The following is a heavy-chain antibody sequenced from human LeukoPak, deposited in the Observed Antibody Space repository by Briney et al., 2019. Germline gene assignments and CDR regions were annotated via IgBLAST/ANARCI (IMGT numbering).Heavy chain of an antibody. J-gene: IGHJ4*02. CDR3: ARDRDGDLGRLDY. D-gene: IGHD4-17*01. CDR1: GFTFSDYY. CDR2: ISSSSSYT. V-gene: IGHV3-11*06. Sequence: GGSLRLPCAASGFTFSDYYMSWIRQAPGKGLEWVSYISSSSSYTNYADSVKGRFTISRDNAKNSLYLQMNSLRAEDTAVYYCARDRDGDLGRLDYWGQGTLVTVSS.